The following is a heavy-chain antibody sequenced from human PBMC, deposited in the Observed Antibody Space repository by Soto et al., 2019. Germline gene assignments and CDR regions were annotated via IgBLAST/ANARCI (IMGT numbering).Heavy chain of an antibody. V-gene: IGHV1-69*13. CDR1: GGTFSSYA. J-gene: IGHJ6*02. CDR3: ALGVFGVVIVDYYYGMDV. CDR2: IIPIFGTA. Sequence: GASVKVSCKASGGTFSSYAISWGRQAPGQRLEWMGGIIPIFGTANYAQKFQGRVTITADESTSTAYMELSSLRSEDTAVYYCALGVFGVVIVDYYYGMDVWGQGTTVTVSS. D-gene: IGHD3-3*01.